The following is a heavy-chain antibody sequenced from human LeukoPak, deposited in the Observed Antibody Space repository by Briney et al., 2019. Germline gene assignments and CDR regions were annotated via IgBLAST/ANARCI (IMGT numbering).Heavy chain of an antibody. Sequence: SETLSLTCAVYGGSFSDYYWSWIRQPPGKGLDWIGEINHSGSTNYNPSLKSRVTISVDTSKNQFSLKLSSVTAADTAAYYCVLKVRETWNWFDPWGQGNLVTVSS. D-gene: IGHD2/OR15-2a*01. CDR3: VLKVRETWNWFDP. CDR2: INHSGST. V-gene: IGHV4-34*01. J-gene: IGHJ5*02. CDR1: GGSFSDYY.